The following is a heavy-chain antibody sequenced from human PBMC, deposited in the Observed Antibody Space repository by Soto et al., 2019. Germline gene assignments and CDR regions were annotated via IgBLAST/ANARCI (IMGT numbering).Heavy chain of an antibody. D-gene: IGHD2-8*01. V-gene: IGHV1-18*04. CDR3: ARAGYCTNGVCYPYHYYGMDV. J-gene: IGHJ6*02. Sequence: ASVKVSCKASGYTFTSYGISWVRQAPGQGLEWMGWISAYNGNTNYAQKLQGRVTMTTGTSTSTANMELRSLRSDDTAVYYCARAGYCTNGVCYPYHYYGMDVWGQGTTVTVSS. CDR2: ISAYNGNT. CDR1: GYTFTSYG.